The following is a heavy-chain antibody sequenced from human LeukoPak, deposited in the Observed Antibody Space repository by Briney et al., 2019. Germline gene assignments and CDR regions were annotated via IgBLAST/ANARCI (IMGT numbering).Heavy chain of an antibody. CDR3: AKESGSGSYPSLFDY. V-gene: IGHV3-21*04. CDR1: GFTFSSYS. CDR2: ISSSSSYI. Sequence: GGSLRLSCAASGFTFSSYSMNWVRQAPGKGLEWVSSISSSSSYIYYADSVKGRFTISRDNSKNTLYLQMNSLRAEDTAVYYCAKESGSGSYPSLFDYWGQGTLVTVSS. D-gene: IGHD3-10*01. J-gene: IGHJ4*02.